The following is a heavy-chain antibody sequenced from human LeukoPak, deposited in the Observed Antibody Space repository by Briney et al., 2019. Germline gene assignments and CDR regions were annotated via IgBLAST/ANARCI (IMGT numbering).Heavy chain of an antibody. V-gene: IGHV4-4*02. J-gene: IGHJ3*02. CDR2: IYHSGST. D-gene: IGHD6-19*01. Sequence: SETLSLTCAVSGGSISSSNWWSWVRQPPGKGLEWIGEIYHSGSTNYNPSLKSRVTISVDKSKNQFSLKLSSVTAADTAVYYCARDGAVAERGAFDIWGQGTMVTVSS. CDR1: GGSISSSNW. CDR3: ARDGAVAERGAFDI.